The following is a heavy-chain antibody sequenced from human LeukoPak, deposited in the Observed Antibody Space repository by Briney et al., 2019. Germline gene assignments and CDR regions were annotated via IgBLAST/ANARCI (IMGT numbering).Heavy chain of an antibody. CDR3: AKGMITFGGVIGIFDY. CDR1: GFTFSSYG. CDR2: ISYDGSNK. D-gene: IGHD3-16*02. V-gene: IGHV3-30*18. J-gene: IGHJ4*02. Sequence: PGGSLRLSCAASGFTFSSYGMHWVRQAPGKGLEWVAAISYDGSNKYYADSVKGRFTISRDNSKNTLYLQMNSLRAEDTAVYYCAKGMITFGGVIGIFDYWGQGTLVTVSS.